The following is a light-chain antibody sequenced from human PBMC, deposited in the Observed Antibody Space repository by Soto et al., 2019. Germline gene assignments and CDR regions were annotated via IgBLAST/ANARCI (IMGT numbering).Light chain of an antibody. J-gene: IGLJ2*01. CDR1: SGHSSYI. CDR2: LEGSGSY. Sequence: QPVLTQSSSASASLGSSVKLTCTLCSGHSSYIIAWHQQKPGKAPRYLMKLEGSGSYNKGSGVPDRFSGSSSGADRYLTISNLQFEDEADYYCETWDSNTRVFGGGTKLTVL. CDR3: ETWDSNTRV. V-gene: IGLV4-60*02.